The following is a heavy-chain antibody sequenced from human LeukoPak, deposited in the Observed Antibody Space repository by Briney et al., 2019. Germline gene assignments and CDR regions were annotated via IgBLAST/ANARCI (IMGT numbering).Heavy chain of an antibody. CDR1: GVSIGSSAYS. CDR2: IYHSGST. J-gene: IGHJ4*02. V-gene: IGHV4-30-2*01. Sequence: SETLSLTCTVSGVSIGSSAYSWSWIRQPPGKGLEWIGYIYHSGSTYYNPSLKSRVTISVDRSKNQFSLKLSSVTAADTAVYYCARDRRRTGGYFDYWGQGTLVTVSS. D-gene: IGHD3-10*01. CDR3: ARDRRRTGGYFDY.